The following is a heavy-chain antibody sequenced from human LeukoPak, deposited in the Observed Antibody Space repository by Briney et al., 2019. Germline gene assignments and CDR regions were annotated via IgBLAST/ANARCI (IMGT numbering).Heavy chain of an antibody. Sequence: GGSLRLSCAASGFTFSSYSMNWVRQAPGKGLEWVSSISSSSSYIYYADSVKGRFTISRDNAKNSLFLQMNSLRAEDTAVYYCASEYYDSSGSGGFDYWGQGTLVTVSS. J-gene: IGHJ4*02. CDR3: ASEYYDSSGSGGFDY. CDR1: GFTFSSYS. V-gene: IGHV3-21*01. CDR2: ISSSSSYI. D-gene: IGHD3-22*01.